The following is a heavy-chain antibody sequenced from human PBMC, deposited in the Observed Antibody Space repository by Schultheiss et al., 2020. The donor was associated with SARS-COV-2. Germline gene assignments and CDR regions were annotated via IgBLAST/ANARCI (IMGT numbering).Heavy chain of an antibody. Sequence: GGSLRLSCAASGFTFSRYAMSWVRQAPGKGLEWVSAISGRGGSTYYADSVKGRFTISRDNSKNTLYLQMNSLRAEDTAVYYCATDRVVVAAASDYWGQGTLVTVSS. CDR3: ATDRVVVAAASDY. D-gene: IGHD2-2*01. CDR2: ISGRGGST. J-gene: IGHJ4*02. CDR1: GFTFSRYA. V-gene: IGHV3-23*01.